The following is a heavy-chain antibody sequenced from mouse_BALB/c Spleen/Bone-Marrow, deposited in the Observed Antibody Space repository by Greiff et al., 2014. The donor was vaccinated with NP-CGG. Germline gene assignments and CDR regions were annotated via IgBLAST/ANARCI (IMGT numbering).Heavy chain of an antibody. CDR1: GFTFSTYG. CDR2: INSGGSYT. V-gene: IGHV5-6*02. J-gene: IGHJ4*01. CDR3: TRRGRYEERTDMDD. D-gene: IGHD2-14*01. Sequence: LKLSCAASGFTFSTYGMSWVRQTPDKRLEWVATINSGGSYTYYPDSVMGRFTISRDNAKNTLYRQMTSLKSDDTEIYYRTRRGRYEERTDMDDWGHGTSVTVSS.